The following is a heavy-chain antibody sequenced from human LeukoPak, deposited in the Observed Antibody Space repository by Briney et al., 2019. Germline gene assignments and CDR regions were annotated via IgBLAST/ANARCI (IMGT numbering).Heavy chain of an antibody. Sequence: PSETLSLTCTVSGGSISSYYWSWIRQPPGKGLEWIGSIYYSGSTYYNPSLKSRVTISVDTSKNQFSLKLSSVTAADTAVYYCARQCIVVVVAATTNWFDPWGQGTLVTVSS. D-gene: IGHD2-15*01. V-gene: IGHV4-59*05. J-gene: IGHJ5*02. CDR1: GGSISSYY. CDR3: ARQCIVVVVAATTNWFDP. CDR2: IYYSGST.